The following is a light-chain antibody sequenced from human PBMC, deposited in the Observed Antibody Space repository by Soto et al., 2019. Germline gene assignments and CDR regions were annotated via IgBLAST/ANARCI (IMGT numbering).Light chain of an antibody. CDR2: GAS. CDR3: QHFGGTTFT. V-gene: IGKV3-20*01. CDR1: QSVSNNY. J-gene: IGKJ5*01. Sequence: EIVMTQSPSTLSVSPWERATLSFMASQSVSNNYLAWYQQKPGQAPRLLIYGASNRATGIPDRFSGSGSGTHFTLTISRLEPGDFAVYYCQHFGGTTFTFGQGTRLEIK.